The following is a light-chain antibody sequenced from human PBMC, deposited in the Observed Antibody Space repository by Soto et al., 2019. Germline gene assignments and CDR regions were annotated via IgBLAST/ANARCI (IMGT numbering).Light chain of an antibody. V-gene: IGKV3-15*01. CDR3: QQYNNWPPCT. J-gene: IGKJ1*01. CDR2: GAS. Sequence: IVMTQSPATLSVSPGERATLSCRASQSVSSNLAWYQQKPGQAPRLLIYGASTRATGIPARFSGSGSGTEFTLTISSLQSEDFAVYYCQQYNNWPPCTCGQGTRWIS. CDR1: QSVSSN.